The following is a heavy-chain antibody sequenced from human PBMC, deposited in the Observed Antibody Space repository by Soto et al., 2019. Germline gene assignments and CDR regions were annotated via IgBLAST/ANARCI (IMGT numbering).Heavy chain of an antibody. V-gene: IGHV1-8*01. D-gene: IGHD3-3*01. CDR1: GYTFTSYD. Sequence: EASVKVSCKASGYTFTSYDINWVRQATGQGFEWMGWMNHKSGNTGYAQKLQGRVTMTRNTSISTAYMELSSLRSEDTAVYYCARVLSWASYYDFWSGYYNYYYYGMDVWGQGTTVTVSS. CDR2: MNHKSGNT. J-gene: IGHJ6*02. CDR3: ARVLSWASYYDFWSGYYNYYYYGMDV.